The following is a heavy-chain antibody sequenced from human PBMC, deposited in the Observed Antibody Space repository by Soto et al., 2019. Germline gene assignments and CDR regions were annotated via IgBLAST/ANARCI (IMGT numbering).Heavy chain of an antibody. Sequence: GGSLRLSCAASGFTFSSYWMHWVRQAPGKGLVWVSRINSDGSSTSYADSVKGRFTISRDNAKNTLFLQMNSLRAEDTAIYYWARRGVGTYYYYMDVWGKGTTVTVS. CDR2: INSDGSST. D-gene: IGHD1-26*01. CDR1: GFTFSSYW. CDR3: ARRGVGTYYYYMDV. V-gene: IGHV3-74*01. J-gene: IGHJ6*03.